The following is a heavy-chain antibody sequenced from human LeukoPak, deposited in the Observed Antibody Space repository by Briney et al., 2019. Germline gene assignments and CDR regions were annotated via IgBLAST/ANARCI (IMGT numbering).Heavy chain of an antibody. CDR1: GGSISSYY. V-gene: IGHV4-59*01. Sequence: PSETLSLTCTVSGGSISSYYWSWIRQPPGKGLEWIGYIYYSGSTNYNPSLKSRVTISVDTSKNQFSLKLSSVTAADTAVYYCARVENEAAAGTYFDYWGQGTLVTVSS. CDR2: IYYSGST. CDR3: ARVENEAAAGTYFDY. J-gene: IGHJ4*02. D-gene: IGHD6-13*01.